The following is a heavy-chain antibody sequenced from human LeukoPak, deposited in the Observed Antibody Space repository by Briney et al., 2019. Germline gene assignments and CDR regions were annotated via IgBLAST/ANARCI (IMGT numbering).Heavy chain of an antibody. CDR2: ISGSGGST. Sequence: ETLSLTCGVYGGSFSGYWSWLRQAPGKGLEWVSAISGSGGSTYYVDSVKGRFTISRDNSKNTLYLQMNSLRAEDTAVYYCARDLIPYYYGSGSQFDYWGQGTLATVSS. CDR3: ARDLIPYYYGSGSQFDY. J-gene: IGHJ4*02. D-gene: IGHD3-10*01. V-gene: IGHV3-23*01. CDR1: GGSFSGY.